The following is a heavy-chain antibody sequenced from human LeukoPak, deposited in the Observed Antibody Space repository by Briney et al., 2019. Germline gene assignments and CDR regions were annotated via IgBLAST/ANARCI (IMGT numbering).Heavy chain of an antibody. CDR1: GFTFSDYY. D-gene: IGHD4/OR15-4a*01. J-gene: IGHJ3*01. CDR2: ISSSGSDT. Sequence: PGGSLRLSCAASGFTFSDYYMKWIRQAPGKGLEWVSDISSSGSDTYYADVVKGRFTVSRDNAKNSLYLQMNSLRAEDTAVYYCAREGMTMGAFDVWGQGTMVTVSS. CDR3: AREGMTMGAFDV. V-gene: IGHV3-11*01.